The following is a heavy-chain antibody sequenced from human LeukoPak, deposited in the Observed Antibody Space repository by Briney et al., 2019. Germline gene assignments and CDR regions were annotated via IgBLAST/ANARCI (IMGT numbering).Heavy chain of an antibody. V-gene: IGHV3-7*01. CDR2: IKQDGSEK. D-gene: IGHD3-9*01. CDR3: ASLYYDILTGYIDY. CDR1: GFTFSSYW. Sequence: GGSLRLSCAASGFTFSSYWMSWVRQAPGKGLEWVANIKQDGSEKYYVDSVKGRFTISRDNAKNSLYLQMNSVRAEDTAVYYCASLYYDILTGYIDYWGQGTLVTVSS. J-gene: IGHJ4*02.